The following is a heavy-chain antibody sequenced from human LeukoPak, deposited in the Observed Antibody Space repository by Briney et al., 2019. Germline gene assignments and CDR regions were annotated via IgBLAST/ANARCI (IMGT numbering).Heavy chain of an antibody. Sequence: GGSLILSCTASGFAFSGSVMHWVRQASGRGLEWIGHIRSKTNNYATASAESVKGRFAISRDDSKNTTYLQMDSLKPEDTAVYYCTRSRDGYLPPGVFNIWGQGTVVTVSS. CDR2: IRSKTNNYAT. D-gene: IGHD5-24*01. CDR3: TRSRDGYLPPGVFNI. V-gene: IGHV3-73*01. J-gene: IGHJ3*02. CDR1: GFAFSGSV.